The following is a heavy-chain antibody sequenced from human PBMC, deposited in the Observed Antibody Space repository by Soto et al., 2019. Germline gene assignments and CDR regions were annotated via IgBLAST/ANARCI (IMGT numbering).Heavy chain of an antibody. J-gene: IGHJ4*02. V-gene: IGHV4-30-4*01. D-gene: IGHD3-22*01. CDR2: IHYSGDT. Sequence: SETLSLTCTVSGGSISGDDYYWSWIRQPPGKGLDWIGYIHYSGDTYYNPSLKSRVTISIDTSKNQFSLKLKSVTAPDTAVYYWARVSNYDSSRDSWGQGTLVTVSS. CDR1: GGSISGDDYY. CDR3: ARVSNYDSSRDS.